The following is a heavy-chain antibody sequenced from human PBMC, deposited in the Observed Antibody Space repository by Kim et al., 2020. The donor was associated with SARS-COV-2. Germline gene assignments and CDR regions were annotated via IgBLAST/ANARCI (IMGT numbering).Heavy chain of an antibody. J-gene: IGHJ4*02. CDR1: GGSFSGYY. V-gene: IGHV4-34*01. CDR2: INHSGST. D-gene: IGHD3-3*01. CDR3: ARGLRERDDFWSGYYTGGGYYFDY. Sequence: SETLSLTCAVYGGSFSGYYWSWIRQPPGKGLEWIGEINHSGSTNYNPSLKSRVTISVDTSKNQFSLKLSSVTAADTAVYYCARGLRERDDFWSGYYTGGGYYFDYWGQGTLVTVSS.